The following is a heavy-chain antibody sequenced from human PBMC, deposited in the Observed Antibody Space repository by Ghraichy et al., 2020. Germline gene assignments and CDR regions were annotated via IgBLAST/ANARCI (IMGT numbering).Heavy chain of an antibody. J-gene: IGHJ4*02. CDR2: INHSGST. V-gene: IGHV4-34*01. CDR3: ARGLVNLWFGELGRMNRPHFDC. CDR1: GGSFSGYY. Sequence: SQTLSLTCAVYGGSFSGYYWSWIRQPPGKGLEWIGEINHSGSTNYNPSLKSRVTISVDTSKNQFSLKLSSVTAADTAVYYCARGLVNLWFGELGRMNRPHFDCWGQGTLVTVSS. D-gene: IGHD3-10*01.